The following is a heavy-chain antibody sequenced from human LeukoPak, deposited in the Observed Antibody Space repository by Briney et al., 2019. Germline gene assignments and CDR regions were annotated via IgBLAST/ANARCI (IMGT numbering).Heavy chain of an antibody. CDR1: GFTFSSYA. J-gene: IGHJ4*02. Sequence: GGSLRFSCAASGFTFSSYAMSWVRQAPGKGLEWVSVISGSGGNTYYADSVKGRFTISRDKSKNQLYLQMNSLRAEDTAVYYCAKRYCSGGSCYHFDYWGQGTLVTVSS. CDR3: AKRYCSGGSCYHFDY. V-gene: IGHV3-23*01. D-gene: IGHD2-15*01. CDR2: ISGSGGNT.